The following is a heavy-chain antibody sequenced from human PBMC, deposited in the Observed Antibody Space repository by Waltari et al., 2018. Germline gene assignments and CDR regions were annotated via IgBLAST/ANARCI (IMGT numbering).Heavy chain of an antibody. D-gene: IGHD5-12*01. J-gene: IGHJ3*01. CDR2: LSYSGAT. CDR3: ATYIGASLGTAAFDV. Sequence: QLQLPESGPGLVKPSETLSLTCSVSGVSLTSDRHYWGWIRQPPGQGLEWIATLSYSGATYSSPSLKSRVTISRDTSKNQVSLQLGSVTAADTAGYYCATYIGASLGTAAFDVWGQGTMVTVSS. V-gene: IGHV4-39*01. CDR1: GVSLTSDRHY.